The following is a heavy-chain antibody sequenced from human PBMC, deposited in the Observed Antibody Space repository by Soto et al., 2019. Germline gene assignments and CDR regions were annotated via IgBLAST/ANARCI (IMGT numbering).Heavy chain of an antibody. CDR1: GFTFSSYA. V-gene: IGHV3-23*01. CDR2: ISYSGVST. Sequence: PGGSLRLSCAASGFTFSSYAMTWVRQAPGKGLEWVSAISYSGVSTYYADSVKGRFTISRDTSKNTLYLQMDSLRAEDTALYYCAKSYSSNWYDYFDYWGQGTLVTVSS. CDR3: AKSYSSNWYDYFDY. J-gene: IGHJ4*02. D-gene: IGHD6-13*01.